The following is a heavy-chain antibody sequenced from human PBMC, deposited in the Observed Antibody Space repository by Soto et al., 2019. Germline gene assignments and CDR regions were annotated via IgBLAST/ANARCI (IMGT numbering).Heavy chain of an antibody. D-gene: IGHD3-10*01. Sequence: QVQLVQSGAEVKKPGSSVKVSCKASGGTFSSYAISWVRQAPGQGLEWMGGIIPIFGTANYAQKFQGRVTITADESTSTAHMELISLRSEDTAVYYCVMLRGDYYYYYGMDVWCQGTTVTVSS. CDR3: VMLRGDYYYYYGMDV. J-gene: IGHJ6*02. CDR2: IIPIFGTA. CDR1: GGTFSSYA. V-gene: IGHV1-69*12.